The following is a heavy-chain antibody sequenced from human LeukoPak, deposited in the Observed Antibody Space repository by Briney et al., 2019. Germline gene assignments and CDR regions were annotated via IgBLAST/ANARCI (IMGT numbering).Heavy chain of an antibody. CDR2: IYYSGST. V-gene: IGHV4-59*01. J-gene: IGHJ4*01. D-gene: IGHD1-26*01. Sequence: SETLSLTCTVSGGSISSYYWSWIRQPPGKGLEWIGYIYYSGSTNYNPSLKSRVTISVDRSKNQFSLKLSSVTAADTAVYYCARRGGRYGDFDYCRPEILGIVFS. CDR3: ARRGGRYGDFDY. CDR1: GGSISSYY.